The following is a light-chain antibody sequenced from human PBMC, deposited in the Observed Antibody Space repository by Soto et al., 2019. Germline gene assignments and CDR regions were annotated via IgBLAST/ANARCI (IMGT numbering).Light chain of an antibody. CDR2: GAS. J-gene: IGKJ1*01. CDR1: QSVSGRY. V-gene: IGKV3-20*01. Sequence: EIVLTQSPGTLSLYPGERATLSCRASQSVSGRYLAWYQQKPGQAPRLLIYGASSRATGIPDRFSGSASGTDFTLTISRLEPEDFAVYYCQQYGSLGTFGQGTKVEIK. CDR3: QQYGSLGT.